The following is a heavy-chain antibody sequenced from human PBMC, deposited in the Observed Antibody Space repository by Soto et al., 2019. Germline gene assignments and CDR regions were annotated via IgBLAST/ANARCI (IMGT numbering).Heavy chain of an antibody. D-gene: IGHD4-17*01. CDR3: ARGLDYVGFDY. J-gene: IGHJ4*02. Sequence: LSLTFTVSGGSVISGSYYWSWIRQPPGKGLEWIGYIYYRGSTNYNPSLKSRVTISLDTSKNQFSLKLSSVTAADTAVYYCARGLDYVGFDYWGQGTLVTVSS. V-gene: IGHV4-61*01. CDR2: IYYRGST. CDR1: GGSVISGSYY.